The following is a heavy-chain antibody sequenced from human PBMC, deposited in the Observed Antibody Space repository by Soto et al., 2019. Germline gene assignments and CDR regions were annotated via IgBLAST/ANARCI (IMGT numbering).Heavy chain of an antibody. CDR2: MNPNSGNT. V-gene: IGHV1-8*01. Sequence: ASVKVSCKASGYTFTSYDINWVRQATGQGLEWMGWMNPNSGNTGYAQKFQGRVTITADESTSTAYMELSSLRSEDTAVYYCASYTIVLMVYATQGYFQHWGQGTLVTVSS. CDR1: GYTFTSYD. CDR3: ASYTIVLMVYATQGYFQH. D-gene: IGHD2-8*01. J-gene: IGHJ1*01.